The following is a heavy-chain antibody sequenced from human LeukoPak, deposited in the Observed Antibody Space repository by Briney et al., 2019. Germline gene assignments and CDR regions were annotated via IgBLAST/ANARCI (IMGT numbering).Heavy chain of an antibody. CDR1: GGSISSYY. V-gene: IGHV4-59*12. Sequence: SETLSLTCTVSGGSISSYYWSWIRQPPGKGLEWIGYIYYSGSTNYNPSLKSRVTISVDTSKNQFSLKLSSVTAADTAVYYCARDKGAYCSSTSCLFGFDPWGQGTLVTVSS. J-gene: IGHJ5*02. CDR2: IYYSGST. D-gene: IGHD2-2*01. CDR3: ARDKGAYCSSTSCLFGFDP.